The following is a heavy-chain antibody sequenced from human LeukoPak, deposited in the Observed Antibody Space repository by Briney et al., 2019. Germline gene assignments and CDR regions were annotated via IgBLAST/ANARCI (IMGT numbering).Heavy chain of an antibody. CDR1: GFTFSSYA. CDR3: ASDIVVVPAAMASDGNWFDP. D-gene: IGHD2-2*01. V-gene: IGHV3-21*01. CDR2: ISSSSSYI. Sequence: GGSLRLSCAASGFTFSSYAMSWVRQAPGKGLEWVSSISSSSSYIYYADSVKGRFTISRDNAKNSLYLQMNSLRAEDTAVYYCASDIVVVPAAMASDGNWFDPWGQGTLVTVSS. J-gene: IGHJ5*02.